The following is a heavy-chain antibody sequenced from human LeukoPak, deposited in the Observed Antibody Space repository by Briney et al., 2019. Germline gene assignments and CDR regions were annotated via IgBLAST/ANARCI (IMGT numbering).Heavy chain of an antibody. CDR2: ISDDGRNK. CDR1: GFSFISYG. CDR3: ARDDIYYYDSSGYYPDY. J-gene: IGHJ4*02. D-gene: IGHD3-22*01. Sequence: GGSLRLSCAASGFSFISYGMHWVRQAPGKGLEWVGVISDDGRNKKYADSVKGRFTISRDNAKNSLYLQMNSLRAEDTAVYYCARDDIYYYDSSGYYPDYWGQGTLVTVSS. V-gene: IGHV3-30*03.